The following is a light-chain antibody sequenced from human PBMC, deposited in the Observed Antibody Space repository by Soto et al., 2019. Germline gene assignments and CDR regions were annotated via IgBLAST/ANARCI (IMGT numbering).Light chain of an antibody. CDR2: GAS. CDR1: QSVSSN. V-gene: IGKV3-15*01. J-gene: IGKJ4*01. Sequence: EIVMTQSPATLSVSLGERVTLSCRASQSVSSNLAWYQQKPGQAPRLLIFGASIRATGIPARFSGSGSGTEFTLTISSLQSEDFAVYYCQQYDNWPPLTFGGGTKVEIK. CDR3: QQYDNWPPLT.